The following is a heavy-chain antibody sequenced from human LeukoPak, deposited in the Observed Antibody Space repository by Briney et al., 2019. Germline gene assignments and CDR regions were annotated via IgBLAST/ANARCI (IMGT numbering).Heavy chain of an antibody. Sequence: GGTLRLSCEASGFTFSSYGMSWVRQAPGKGLEWVSTISDSGGSTYSADSVKGRFTISRDNSKNTLYLQMNSLRAEDTAVYYCAKDRGYDYVWGSYFVYWGQGALVTVSS. J-gene: IGHJ4*02. V-gene: IGHV3-23*01. CDR2: ISDSGGST. D-gene: IGHD3-16*01. CDR1: GFTFSSYG. CDR3: AKDRGYDYVWGSYFVY.